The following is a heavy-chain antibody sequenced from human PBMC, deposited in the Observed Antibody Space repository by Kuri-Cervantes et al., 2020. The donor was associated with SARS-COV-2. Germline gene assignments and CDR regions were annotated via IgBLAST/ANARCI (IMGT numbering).Heavy chain of an antibody. CDR2: ISAFNGNT. CDR3: ARDTGGDYGYWYFDL. V-gene: IGHV1-18*01. Sequence: ASVKVSCKASGYSFTSFGITWVRQAPGQGLEWMGWISAFNGNTNYAQKFRDRVALTTDTSTSIAYMELRTLRSDDTAVYYCARDTGGDYGYWYFDLWGRGTLVTVSS. CDR1: GYSFTSFG. D-gene: IGHD4-17*01. J-gene: IGHJ2*01.